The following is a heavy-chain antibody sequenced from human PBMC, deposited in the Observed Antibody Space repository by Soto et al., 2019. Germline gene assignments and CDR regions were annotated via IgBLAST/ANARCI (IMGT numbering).Heavy chain of an antibody. Sequence: QVQLQESGPGLVKPSETLSLTCTVSGGSISSYFWSWIRQPPGKGLEWIGYVSYSGSTNYNPSLKSRVTISVDTSKKQFSLKLSSVSAADTAVYYCARVSWQPPRRNYFDYWGQGTLVTVSS. J-gene: IGHJ4*02. D-gene: IGHD6-13*01. CDR2: VSYSGST. CDR3: ARVSWQPPRRNYFDY. CDR1: GGSISSYF. V-gene: IGHV4-59*01.